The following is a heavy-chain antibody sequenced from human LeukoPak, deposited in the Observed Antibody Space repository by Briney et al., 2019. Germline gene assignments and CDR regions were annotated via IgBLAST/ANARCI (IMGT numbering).Heavy chain of an antibody. Sequence: SETLSLTCTVSGGSISGYYWSWIRQPPGKGLEWIGYIYYSGSTNYNPSLKSRVTISIDTSKNQFSLKLSSVTAADTAVYYCARGTPAIDPWAQGTLVTVSS. CDR1: GGSISGYY. CDR2: IYYSGST. CDR3: ARGTPAIDP. D-gene: IGHD1-14*01. J-gene: IGHJ5*02. V-gene: IGHV4-59*01.